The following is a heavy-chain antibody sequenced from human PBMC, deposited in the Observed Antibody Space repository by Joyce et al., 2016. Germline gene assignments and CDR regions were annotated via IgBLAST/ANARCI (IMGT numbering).Heavy chain of an antibody. CDR1: GYSFTSHW. D-gene: IGHD3-10*02. J-gene: IGHJ5*02. Sequence: EVQLVQSGAEVKKPGESLRISCKGSGYSFTSHWISWVRQMPGTGLEWMGRIDPCDSYTDYSPSFEGHVTIAVDKTISAAYLQWSSLRASDTAIYYCARHVTDWFDPWGQGTLVTVSS. CDR3: ARHVTDWFDP. CDR2: IDPCDSYT. V-gene: IGHV5-10-1*03.